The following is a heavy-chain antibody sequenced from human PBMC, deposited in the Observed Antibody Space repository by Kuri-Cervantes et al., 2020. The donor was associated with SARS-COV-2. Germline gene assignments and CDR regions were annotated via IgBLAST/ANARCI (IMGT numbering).Heavy chain of an antibody. V-gene: IGHV4-39*01. CDR1: GGSISSSSYY. D-gene: IGHD6-19*01. Sequence: SETLSLTCTVSGGSISSSSYYWGWIRQPPGKGLEWIGSIYHSGSTYYNPSLKSRVTLSVDTSKNQFSLKLSSVTAADTAVYYCARQYLAVAPNAFDIWGQGTMVTVSS. J-gene: IGHJ3*02. CDR3: ARQYLAVAPNAFDI. CDR2: IYHSGST.